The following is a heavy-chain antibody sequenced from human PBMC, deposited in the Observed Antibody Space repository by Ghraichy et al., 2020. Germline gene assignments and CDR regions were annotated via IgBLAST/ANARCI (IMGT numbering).Heavy chain of an antibody. Sequence: ASVKVSCKASGYTFTSYGISWVRQAPGQGLEWMGWISAYNGNTNYAQKLQGRVTMTTDTSTSTAYMELRSLRSDDTAVYYCARVVGIAAAGTKGEGFDYWGQGTLVTVSS. CDR1: GYTFTSYG. CDR3: ARVVGIAAAGTKGEGFDY. CDR2: ISAYNGNT. D-gene: IGHD6-13*01. J-gene: IGHJ4*02. V-gene: IGHV1-18*01.